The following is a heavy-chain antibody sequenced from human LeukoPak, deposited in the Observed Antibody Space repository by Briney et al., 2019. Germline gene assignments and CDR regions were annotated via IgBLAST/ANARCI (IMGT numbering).Heavy chain of an antibody. J-gene: IGHJ4*02. CDR1: GFTVGSNY. Sequence: TGGSLRLSCAASGFTVGSNYLNWVRQAPGKGPEWVSVIYGGGSTYYADSVKGRFTISRDNSKNTLYLQMNSLRAEDTAVYHCARVDSRTAQFDYWGQGTLVTVSS. CDR2: IYGGGST. CDR3: ARVDSRTAQFDY. V-gene: IGHV3-66*01. D-gene: IGHD6-13*01.